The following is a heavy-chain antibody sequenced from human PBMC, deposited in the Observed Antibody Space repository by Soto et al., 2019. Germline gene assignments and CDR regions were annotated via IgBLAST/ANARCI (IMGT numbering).Heavy chain of an antibody. J-gene: IGHJ5*02. CDR3: LASGSYYPPPHWFDP. CDR2: IIPIFGTA. D-gene: IGHD1-26*01. V-gene: IGHV1-69*13. Sequence: ASVKVSCKASGGTFSSYAISWVRQAPGQGLEWMGGIIPIFGTANYAQKFQGRVTITADESTSTAYMELSSLRSEDTAVYYCLASGSYYPPPHWFDPWGQGTLVTVSS. CDR1: GGTFSSYA.